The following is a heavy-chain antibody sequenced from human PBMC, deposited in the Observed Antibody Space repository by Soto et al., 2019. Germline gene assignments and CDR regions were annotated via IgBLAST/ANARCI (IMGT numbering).Heavy chain of an antibody. CDR3: ARAETFYPGNTFDL. D-gene: IGHD1-1*01. CDR1: GYTFTDYY. CDR2: IYPDSGGT. J-gene: IGHJ4*02. V-gene: IGHV1-2*04. Sequence: ASVKVSCKASGYTFTDYYLHWVRQAPGQGLERMGWIYPDSGGTNYAPKFQGWVTMTRDTSISTAYMELSGLKSDDTAVYFCARAETFYPGNTFDLCGQGALVTVSS.